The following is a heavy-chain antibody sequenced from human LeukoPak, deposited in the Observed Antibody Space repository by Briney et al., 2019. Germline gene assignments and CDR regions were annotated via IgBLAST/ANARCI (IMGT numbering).Heavy chain of an antibody. J-gene: IGHJ4*02. Sequence: GASVKVSCKASGYTFASYGISWVRQAPGQGLEWMGWINTNTGNPTYAQGFTGRFVFSLDTSVSTAYLQISSLKAEDTAVYYCAREGGYYCSGGSCYSGFDYWGQGTLVTVSS. CDR2: INTNTGNP. CDR3: AREGGYYCSGGSCYSGFDY. V-gene: IGHV7-4-1*02. CDR1: GYTFASYG. D-gene: IGHD2-15*01.